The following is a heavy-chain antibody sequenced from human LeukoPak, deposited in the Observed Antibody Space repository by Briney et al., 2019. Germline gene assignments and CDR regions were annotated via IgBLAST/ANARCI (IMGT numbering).Heavy chain of an antibody. CDR1: GFSFSIYS. D-gene: IGHD2-2*01. V-gene: IGHV3-48*04. Sequence: PGGSLRLSCAASGFSFSIYSLTWVRQAPGKGLEWIAYINEGSSVIYYAVSVEGRFTVSRDSAKNSLYLQMNSLRGDDTAVYYCARGFGTSWFYSWGQGTLVTVSS. CDR2: INEGSSVI. J-gene: IGHJ5*01. CDR3: ARGFGTSWFYS.